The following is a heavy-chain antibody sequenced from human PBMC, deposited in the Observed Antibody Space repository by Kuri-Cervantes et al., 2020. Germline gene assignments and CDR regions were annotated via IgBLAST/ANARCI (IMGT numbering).Heavy chain of an antibody. V-gene: IGHV4-61*01. CDR1: GGSVSSGSYY. Sequence: ESLKISCTVSGGSVSSGSYYWSWIRQPPGKGLEWIGYIYYSGSTNYNPSLKSRVTISVDTSKNQFSLKLSSVTAADTAVYYCARDSFGAVIGPGKPDYYYYYYMDVWGKGTTVTVSS. CDR3: ARDSFGAVIGPGKPDYYYYYYMDV. CDR2: IYYSGST. J-gene: IGHJ6*03. D-gene: IGHD3-3*01.